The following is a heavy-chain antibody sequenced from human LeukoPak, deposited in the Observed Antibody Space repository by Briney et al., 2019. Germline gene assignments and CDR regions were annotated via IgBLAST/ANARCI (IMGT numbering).Heavy chain of an antibody. CDR1: GFTFDDYG. CDR3: AKGPDIVVVPAALNAFDI. V-gene: IGHV3-20*04. Sequence: PGGSLRLSCAASGFTFDDYGMSWVRQAPGKGLEWVSGINWNGGSTGYADSVKGRFTISRDNSKNTLYLQMNSLRAEDTAVYYCAKGPDIVVVPAALNAFDIWGQGTMVTVSS. D-gene: IGHD2-2*01. J-gene: IGHJ3*02. CDR2: INWNGGST.